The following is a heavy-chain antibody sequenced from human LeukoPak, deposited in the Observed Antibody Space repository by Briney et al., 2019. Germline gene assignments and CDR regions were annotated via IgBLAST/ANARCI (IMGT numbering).Heavy chain of an antibody. D-gene: IGHD2-15*01. J-gene: IGHJ4*02. Sequence: SGGSLRLSCAASGFTFSSYGMHWVRQAPGKGLEWVAFIRYDGSNKYYADSVKGRFTISRDNSKNTLYLQMNGLRAEDTAVYYCAKIHRYCSGGSCQHLKYYFDYWGQGTLVTVSS. CDR3: AKIHRYCSGGSCQHLKYYFDY. V-gene: IGHV3-30*02. CDR1: GFTFSSYG. CDR2: IRYDGSNK.